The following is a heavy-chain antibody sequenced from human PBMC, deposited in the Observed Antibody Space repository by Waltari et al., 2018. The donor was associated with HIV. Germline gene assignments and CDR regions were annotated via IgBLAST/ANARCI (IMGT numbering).Heavy chain of an antibody. V-gene: IGHV3-23*01. CDR3: AKRRFDYSCYGMDV. CDR1: GFSFMKYS. Sequence: EVQLLESGGGLVQPGGSLRLSCAASGFSFMKYSMSWVRQAPGKGLEWVSSISAGGGSPYYADSVKGRFSISRDNSNNTLYLQMNSLRAEDTAVYYCAKRRFDYSCYGMDVWCQGTTVFVSS. J-gene: IGHJ6*02. D-gene: IGHD2-21*01. CDR2: ISAGGGSP.